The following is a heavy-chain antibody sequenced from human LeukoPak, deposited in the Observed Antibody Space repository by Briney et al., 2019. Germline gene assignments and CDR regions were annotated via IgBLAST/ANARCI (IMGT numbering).Heavy chain of an antibody. CDR2: ISWNSGSI. J-gene: IGHJ6*03. Sequence: PGGSLRLSCAASGFTFDDYAMHWVRQAPGKGLEWVSGISWNSGSIGYADSVKGRFTISRDNAKNSLYLQMNSLRSEDTAVYYCSLYYYYMDVWGKGTTVTVSS. CDR1: GFTFDDYA. V-gene: IGHV3-9*01. CDR3: SLYYYYMDV.